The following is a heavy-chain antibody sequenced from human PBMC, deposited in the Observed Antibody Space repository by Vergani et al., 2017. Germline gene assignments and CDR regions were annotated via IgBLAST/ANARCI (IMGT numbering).Heavy chain of an antibody. CDR1: GGSISSSNW. Sequence: QLQLQESGPGLVKPSETLSLTCTVSGGSISSSNWWSWVRQPPGKGLEWIGEIYHSGSTNYNPSLKSRVTISVDKSKNQFSLKLSSVTAADTAVYYCARQGYCSSTSCYYFDYWGQGTLVTVSS. J-gene: IGHJ4*02. V-gene: IGHV4-4*02. CDR2: IYHSGST. CDR3: ARQGYCSSTSCYYFDY. D-gene: IGHD2-2*01.